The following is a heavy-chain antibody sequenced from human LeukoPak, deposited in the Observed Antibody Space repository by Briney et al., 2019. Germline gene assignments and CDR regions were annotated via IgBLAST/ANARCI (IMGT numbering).Heavy chain of an antibody. D-gene: IGHD4-17*01. CDR3: ARDYGDYFDYYYGMDV. J-gene: IGHJ6*02. V-gene: IGHV3-11*01. CDR2: ISSSGSTI. Sequence: PGGSLRLSCAASGFTFSDYYMGWIRQAPGKGLEWVSYISSSGSTIYYADSVKGRFTISRDNAKNSLYLQMNSLRAEDTAVYYCARDYGDYFDYYYGMDVWGQGTTVTVSS. CDR1: GFTFSDYY.